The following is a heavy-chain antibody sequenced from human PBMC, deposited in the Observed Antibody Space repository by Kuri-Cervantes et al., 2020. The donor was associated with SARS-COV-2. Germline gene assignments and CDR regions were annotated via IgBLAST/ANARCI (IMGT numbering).Heavy chain of an antibody. Sequence: GESLKISCAASGFTFDDYGMSWVRQAPGKVLEWVSGINWNGGSTGYADSVKGRFTISRDNAKNSLYLQMNSLRAEDTALYYCARDLDYNRYYYYYGMDVWGQGTTVTVSS. CDR1: GFTFDDYG. CDR3: ARDLDYNRYYYYYGMDV. J-gene: IGHJ6*02. CDR2: INWNGGST. V-gene: IGHV3-20*04. D-gene: IGHD4-11*01.